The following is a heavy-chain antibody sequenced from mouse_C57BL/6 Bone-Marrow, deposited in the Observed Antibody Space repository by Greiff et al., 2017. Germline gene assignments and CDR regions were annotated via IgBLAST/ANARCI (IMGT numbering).Heavy chain of an antibody. J-gene: IGHJ1*03. CDR1: GYTFTDYN. V-gene: IGHV1-18*01. Sequence: EVQLQQSGPELVKPGASVKIPCKASGYTFTDYNMDWVKQSPGKSLEWIGDINPNNGGTIYNQTFKGKATLTVDKSSSTAYMELRRLTSEDTADYYCARDVYYYCSSSYWYFDVWGTGTTVTVSS. CDR2: INPNNGGT. CDR3: ARDVYYYCSSSYWYFDV. D-gene: IGHD1-1*01.